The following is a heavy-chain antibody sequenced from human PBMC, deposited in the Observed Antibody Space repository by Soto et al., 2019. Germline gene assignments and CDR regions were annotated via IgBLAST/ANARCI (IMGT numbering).Heavy chain of an antibody. J-gene: IGHJ6*02. Sequence: EVQLVESGGGLVKPGGSLRLSCAASGFTFSSYSMNWVRQAPGKGLEWVSSISSSSSYIYYADSVKGRFTISRDNAKNSLYLQMNSLRAEDTAVYYCARDIFPDSRDAMDVWGQGTTVTVSS. D-gene: IGHD3-9*01. CDR3: ARDIFPDSRDAMDV. V-gene: IGHV3-21*01. CDR1: GFTFSSYS. CDR2: ISSSSSYI.